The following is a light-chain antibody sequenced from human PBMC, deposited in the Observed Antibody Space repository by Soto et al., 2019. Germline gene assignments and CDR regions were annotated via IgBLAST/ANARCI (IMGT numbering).Light chain of an antibody. Sequence: QSALTQPRSVSGSPGQSVTISCTGTSSDVGGYDYVSWYQQHPGKAPKLMIYDVNKRPSGVPDRFSGSKSGNTASLTISGLQADVESDYYCCSYAGSYSWVFGGGTKLTVL. CDR2: DVN. CDR1: SSDVGGYDY. V-gene: IGLV2-11*01. J-gene: IGLJ2*01. CDR3: CSYAGSYSWV.